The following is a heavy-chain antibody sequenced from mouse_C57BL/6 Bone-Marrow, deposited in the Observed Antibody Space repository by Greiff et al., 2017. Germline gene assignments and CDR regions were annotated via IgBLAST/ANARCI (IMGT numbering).Heavy chain of an antibody. CDR2: IDPSDSYT. CDR3: AYGNYGGFDY. V-gene: IGHV1-59*01. J-gene: IGHJ2*01. D-gene: IGHD2-1*01. CDR1: GYTFTSYW. Sequence: VKLKQPGAELVRPGTSVKLSCKASGYTFTSYWMHWVKQRPGQGLEWIGVIDPSDSYTNYNQKFKGKATLTVDTSSSTAYMQLSSLTSEDSAVYDCAYGNYGGFDYWGQGTTLTVSS.